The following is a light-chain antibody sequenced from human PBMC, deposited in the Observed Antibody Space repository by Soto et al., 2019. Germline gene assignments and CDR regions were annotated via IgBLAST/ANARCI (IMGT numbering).Light chain of an antibody. Sequence: EIVLTQSPVIVSLSPGERATLSCRASQTVDNFLAWYQLKPGKAPRLLIYDATKRASGIPVRFTGSGSGTDFILTISNIEAGDVAIYYCQQRKKWPPITVGQGTRLDIK. J-gene: IGKJ5*01. V-gene: IGKV3-11*01. CDR3: QQRKKWPPIT. CDR1: QTVDNF. CDR2: DAT.